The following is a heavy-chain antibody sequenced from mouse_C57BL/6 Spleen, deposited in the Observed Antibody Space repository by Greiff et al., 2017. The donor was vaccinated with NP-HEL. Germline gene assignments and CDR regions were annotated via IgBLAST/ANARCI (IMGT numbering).Heavy chain of an antibody. CDR3: ARTGDYAMDY. CDR2: LYPSDSET. J-gene: IGHJ4*01. V-gene: IGHV1-61*01. Sequence: QVQLQQPGAELVRPGSSVKLSCKASGYTFTSYWMDWVKQRPGQGLEWIGNLYPSDSETHYNQKFKDKATLTVDKSSSTAYMQLSSLTSEDSAVYYCARTGDYAMDYWGQGTSVTVSS. CDR1: GYTFTSYW.